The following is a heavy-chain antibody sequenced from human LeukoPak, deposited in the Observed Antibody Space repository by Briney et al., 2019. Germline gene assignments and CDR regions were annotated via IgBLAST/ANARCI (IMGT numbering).Heavy chain of an antibody. CDR2: ISYDGSNK. CDR3: AKDQKVVVPVATDFDY. J-gene: IGHJ4*02. Sequence: HPGGSLRLSCAASGFTFSSYGMHWVRQAPGKGLEWVAVISYDGSNKYYADSVKGRFTISRDNSKNTLNLQMNSLRAEDTAVYYCAKDQKVVVPVATDFDYWGQGTLVTASS. CDR1: GFTFSSYG. D-gene: IGHD2-2*01. V-gene: IGHV3-30*18.